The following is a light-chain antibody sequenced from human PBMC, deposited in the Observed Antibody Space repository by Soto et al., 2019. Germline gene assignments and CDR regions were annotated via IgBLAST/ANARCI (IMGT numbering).Light chain of an antibody. Sequence: DIQMTQSPSTLSASVGDRVTITCRASQSISSWLAWYQQNPGKAPKLLIYDASSLESGVPSRFSGSGSGTEFTLTISSLQPDDFATYYCQQYNPLTFGGGTKVEIK. V-gene: IGKV1-5*01. CDR1: QSISSW. CDR2: DAS. CDR3: QQYNPLT. J-gene: IGKJ4*01.